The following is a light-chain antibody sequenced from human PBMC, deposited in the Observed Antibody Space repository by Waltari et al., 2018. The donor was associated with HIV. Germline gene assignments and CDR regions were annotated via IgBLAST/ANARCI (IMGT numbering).Light chain of an antibody. Sequence: QSALTQPRSVSGSPVQSVTISCTGTSSDLGYFDYVSWYQQYPGKAPKVSIYEVDQRPSGVPDRFTGSKSGITASLTISGLQGEDEADYYCCSYAGAYTYVFGTGTKVNVL. CDR3: CSYAGAYTYV. J-gene: IGLJ1*01. V-gene: IGLV2-11*01. CDR2: EVD. CDR1: SSDLGYFDY.